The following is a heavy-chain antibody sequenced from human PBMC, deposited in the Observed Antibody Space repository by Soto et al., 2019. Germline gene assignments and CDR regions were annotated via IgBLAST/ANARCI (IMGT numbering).Heavy chain of an antibody. Sequence: PSETLSLTCTVSGGSISSGGYYWSWIRQHPGKGLEWIGYIYYSGSTYYNPSLKSRVTISVDTSKNQFSLKLSSVTAADTAVYYCARDNKGPYPSGMDVWGQGTTVTVSS. CDR1: GGSISSGGYY. CDR2: IYYSGST. CDR3: ARDNKGPYPSGMDV. V-gene: IGHV4-31*03. J-gene: IGHJ6*02.